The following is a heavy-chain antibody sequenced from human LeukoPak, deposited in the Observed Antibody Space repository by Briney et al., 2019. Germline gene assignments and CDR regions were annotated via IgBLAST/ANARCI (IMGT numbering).Heavy chain of an antibody. Sequence: GGSLRLSCAASGFTFSNAWMSWVRQAPGKGLEGVAVISYDGSNKYYVDSVKGRFTISRDNSKNTLYLQTNSLRAEDTAVYYCAKDGGPYYYYGMDVWGQGTTVTVSS. CDR3: AKDGGPYYYYGMDV. V-gene: IGHV3-30*18. CDR1: GFTFSNAW. J-gene: IGHJ6*02. D-gene: IGHD6-25*01. CDR2: ISYDGSNK.